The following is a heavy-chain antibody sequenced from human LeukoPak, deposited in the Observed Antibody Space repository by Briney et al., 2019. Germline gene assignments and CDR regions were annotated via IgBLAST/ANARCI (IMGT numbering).Heavy chain of an antibody. D-gene: IGHD2-2*01. J-gene: IGHJ3*02. CDR3: AKDRELGNCSSTSCFGAFDI. CDR1: GFTFDDYA. Sequence: PGGSLRLSCAASGFTFDDYAMHWVRQAPGKGLEWVSGISWNSGSIGYADSVKGRFTISRDNAKNSLYLQMNSLRAEDTALYYCAKDRELGNCSSTSCFGAFDIWGQGTMVTVSS. V-gene: IGHV3-9*01. CDR2: ISWNSGSI.